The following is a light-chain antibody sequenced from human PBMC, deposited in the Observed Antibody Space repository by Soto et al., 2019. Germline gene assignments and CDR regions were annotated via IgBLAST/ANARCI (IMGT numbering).Light chain of an antibody. J-gene: IGLJ1*01. Sequence: QSALTQPASVSGSPGQSITISCTGTSSYVGGYNFVSWYQQHPGKAPKLIISDVSNRPSGVSTRFSGSKSGNTASLTISGLQAEDEADYYCSSYTSINTHVFGTGTKVTVL. V-gene: IGLV2-14*01. CDR1: SSYVGGYNF. CDR3: SSYTSINTHV. CDR2: DVS.